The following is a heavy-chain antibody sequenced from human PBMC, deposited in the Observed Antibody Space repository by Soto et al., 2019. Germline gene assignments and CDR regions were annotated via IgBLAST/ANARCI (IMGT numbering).Heavy chain of an antibody. V-gene: IGHV3-30-3*01. CDR3: ARDHICPRWLPRVCEGPIDY. Sequence: PGGSLRLSCAASGFTFSSYAMHWVRQAPGKGLEWVAVISYDGSNKYYADSVKGRFTISRDNSKNTLYLQMNSLRAEDTAVYYCARDHICPRWLPRVCEGPIDYWGQGT. J-gene: IGHJ4*02. D-gene: IGHD6-19*01. CDR2: ISYDGSNK. CDR1: GFTFSSYA.